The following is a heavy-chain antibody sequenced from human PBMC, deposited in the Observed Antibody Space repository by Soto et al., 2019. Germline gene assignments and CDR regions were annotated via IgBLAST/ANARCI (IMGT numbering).Heavy chain of an antibody. CDR2: IIPIFGTA. CDR1: GCTFSSYA. V-gene: IGHV1-69*13. D-gene: IGHD5-12*01. CDR3: ARGSGYDEYYYYYGMDV. Sequence: SVKVSCKASGCTFSSYAISWVRQAPGQGLEWMGGIIPIFGTANYAQKFQGRVTITADESTSTAYMELSSLRSEDTAVYYCARGSGYDEYYYYYGMDVWGQGTTVTVSS. J-gene: IGHJ6*02.